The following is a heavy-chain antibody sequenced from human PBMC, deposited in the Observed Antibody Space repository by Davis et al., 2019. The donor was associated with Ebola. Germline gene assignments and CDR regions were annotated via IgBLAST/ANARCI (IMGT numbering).Heavy chain of an antibody. J-gene: IGHJ6*02. CDR2: MNPNSGNT. CDR3: ARRDIVVVASRSRDYYYYGMDV. CDR1: GYTFTSYD. V-gene: IGHV1-8*01. D-gene: IGHD2-15*01. Sequence: ASVKVSCKASGYTFTSYDINWVRQATGQGLEWMGWMNPNSGNTGYAQKLQGRVTMTTDTSTSTAYMELRSLRSDDTAVYYCARRDIVVVASRSRDYYYYGMDVWGQGTTVTVSS.